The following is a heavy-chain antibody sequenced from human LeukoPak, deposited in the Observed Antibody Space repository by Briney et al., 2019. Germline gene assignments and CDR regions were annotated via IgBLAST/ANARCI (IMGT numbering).Heavy chain of an antibody. J-gene: IGHJ3*02. CDR2: IYTSGST. V-gene: IGHV4-61*02. D-gene: IGHD1-14*01. Sequence: SETLSLTCTVSGGSISSGSYYWSWIRQPAGKGQEWIGRIYTSGSTNYNPSLKSRVTISVDTSKNQFSLKLSSVTAADTAVYYCARGRRYGAFDIWGQGTMVTVSS. CDR3: ARGRRYGAFDI. CDR1: GGSISSGSYY.